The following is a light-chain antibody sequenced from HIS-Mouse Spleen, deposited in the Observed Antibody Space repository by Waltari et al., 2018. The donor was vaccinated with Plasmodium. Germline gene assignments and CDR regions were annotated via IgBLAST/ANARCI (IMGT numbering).Light chain of an antibody. V-gene: IGLV3-10*01. CDR3: YSTDSSGNHRV. J-gene: IGLJ3*02. Sequence: SYELTQPPSVSVSPGPAARITCSGDALPKNYAYWYKQKSGQAPVLVIYEDSKRPSGIPERFSGSSSGTMATLTISGAQVEDEADYYCYSTDSSGNHRVFGGGTKLTVL. CDR1: ALPKNY. CDR2: EDS.